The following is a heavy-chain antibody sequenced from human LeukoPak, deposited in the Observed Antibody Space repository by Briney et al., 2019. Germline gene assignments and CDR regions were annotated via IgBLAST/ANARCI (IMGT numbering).Heavy chain of an antibody. CDR2: INPNSGGT. D-gene: IGHD2/OR15-2a*01. V-gene: IGHV1-2*06. CDR1: GYTFTDYY. CDR3: AKAKTIVGTFGFDY. Sequence: GASVKVSCKASGYTFTDYYMHWVRQAPGQGLEWVGRINPNSGGTNYAQKFQGRVTMTRDTSISTAYMELTRLTSDDTAVYYCAKAKTIVGTFGFDYWGPGNPGHRLL. J-gene: IGHJ4*02.